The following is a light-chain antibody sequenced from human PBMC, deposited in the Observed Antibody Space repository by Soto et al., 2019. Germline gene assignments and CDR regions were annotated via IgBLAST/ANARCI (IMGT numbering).Light chain of an antibody. CDR3: QQYGGSPPFT. V-gene: IGKV3-20*01. Sequence: VLTQSPGTLSLSPGERATISCRASQSISSSYLAWYQHKPGQAPRLLIYGASSWATGIPQRFSGSGSGTDFTLTISRLEPEDCGMYYCQQYGGSPPFTFGQGTKVDIK. J-gene: IGKJ2*01. CDR1: QSISSSY. CDR2: GAS.